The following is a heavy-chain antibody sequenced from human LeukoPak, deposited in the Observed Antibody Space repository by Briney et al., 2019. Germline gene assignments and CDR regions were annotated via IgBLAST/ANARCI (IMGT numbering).Heavy chain of an antibody. J-gene: IGHJ4*02. CDR1: RFTFSSYS. D-gene: IGHD3-22*01. CDR3: ANSRYDSSGYYGIIGY. Sequence: GGSLRLSCAASRFTFSSYSMNWVRQAPGKGLEWVSSISSSGSYIYYADSVKGRFTISRDNAKNSLYLQMNSLRAEDTAVYYCANSRYDSSGYYGIIGYWGQGTLVTVSS. V-gene: IGHV3-21*01. CDR2: ISSSGSYI.